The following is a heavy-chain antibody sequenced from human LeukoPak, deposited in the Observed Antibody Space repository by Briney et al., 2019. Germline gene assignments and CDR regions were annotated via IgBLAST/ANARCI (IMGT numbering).Heavy chain of an antibody. V-gene: IGHV3-23*01. Sequence: GGSLRLSCAASGFTFSSYAMSWVRQAPGKGLEWVSAISGRGGSTYYADSVKGRFTISRDNSKNTLYLQMNSLRAEDTAVYYCAKRAERTGTARGYYFDYWGQGTLVTVSS. J-gene: IGHJ4*02. CDR1: GFTFSSYA. D-gene: IGHD1-1*01. CDR3: AKRAERTGTARGYYFDY. CDR2: ISGRGGST.